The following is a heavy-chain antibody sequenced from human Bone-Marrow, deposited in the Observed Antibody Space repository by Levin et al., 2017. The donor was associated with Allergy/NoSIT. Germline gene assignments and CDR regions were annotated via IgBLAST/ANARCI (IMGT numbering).Heavy chain of an antibody. CDR1: GFTFSSYE. J-gene: IGHJ2*01. CDR2: ISSSGSTI. CDR3: ARDPGYNYVGWYFDL. V-gene: IGHV3-48*03. Sequence: GGSLRLSCAASGFTFSSYEMNWVRQAPGKGLEWVSYISSSGSTIYYADSVKGRFTISRDNAKNSLYLQMNSLRAEDTAVYYCARDPGYNYVGWYFDLWGRGTLVTVSS. D-gene: IGHD5-24*01.